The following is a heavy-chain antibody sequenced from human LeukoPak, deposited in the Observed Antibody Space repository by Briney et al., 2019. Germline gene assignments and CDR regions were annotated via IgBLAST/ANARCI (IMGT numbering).Heavy chain of an antibody. Sequence: ASVKVSCKASGYSFTDYGIHWVRQAPGQGLEWMGWITLYNGNTNYAQKFQDRVTMTTDTPTSTAYMALRSLRSDDTAVSDCARVTLRLGNYYHPHWFDSWGQGALVTVSS. CDR3: ARVTLRLGNYYHPHWFDS. V-gene: IGHV1-18*01. D-gene: IGHD3-10*01. J-gene: IGHJ5*01. CDR1: GYSFTDYG. CDR2: ITLYNGNT.